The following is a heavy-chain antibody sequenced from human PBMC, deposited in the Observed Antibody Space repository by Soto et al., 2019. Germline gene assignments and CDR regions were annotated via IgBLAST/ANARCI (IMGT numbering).Heavy chain of an antibody. CDR1: GYTFTSYD. V-gene: IGHV1-8*01. D-gene: IGHD3-10*01. J-gene: IGHJ6*02. CDR2: MNPNSGNT. CDR3: ARGGYYYGSPRAYYYGMDV. Sequence: EASVKVSCKASGYTFTSYDINWVRQATGQGLEWMGWMNPNSGNTGYAQKFQGRVTMTRNTSISTAYMELSSLRSEDTAVYYCARGGYYYGSPRAYYYGMDVWGQGTTVTVSS.